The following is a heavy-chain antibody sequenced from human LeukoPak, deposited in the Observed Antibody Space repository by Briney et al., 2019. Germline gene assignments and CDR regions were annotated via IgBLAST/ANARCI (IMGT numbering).Heavy chain of an antibody. Sequence: GGSLRLSCAASEFSFSDFGMHWVRQAQGKGLEWVAMIWYDGSKEYYMESVKGRFTISRDNSKNTLHLQMNSLGAEDSAIYYCVREGDGAPRNFDYWGQGTRVTVSS. CDR2: IWYDGSKE. V-gene: IGHV3-33*01. CDR1: EFSFSDFG. D-gene: IGHD3-16*01. CDR3: VREGDGAPRNFDY. J-gene: IGHJ4*02.